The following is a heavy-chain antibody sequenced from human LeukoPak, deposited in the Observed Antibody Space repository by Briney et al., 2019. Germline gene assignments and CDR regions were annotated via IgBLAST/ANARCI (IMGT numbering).Heavy chain of an antibody. CDR1: GGSISSYW. CDR3: AREIQLRGPIMDY. Sequence: SETLSLTCTVSGGSISSYWWSWIRQPAGRGLEWIGRIYTSGSTNYNPSLKSRVIMSVDTSKNQLSLKLTSVTAADTAVYYCAREIQLRGPIMDYWGQGTLVTVSS. CDR2: IYTSGST. J-gene: IGHJ4*02. D-gene: IGHD5-24*01. V-gene: IGHV4-4*07.